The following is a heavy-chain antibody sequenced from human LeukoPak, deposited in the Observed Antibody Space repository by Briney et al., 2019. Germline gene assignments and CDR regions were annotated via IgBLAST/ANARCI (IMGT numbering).Heavy chain of an antibody. CDR3: ARATSSVKYCSSTSCYTLGGY. Sequence: QPGGSLRLSCAASGFTFSSYAMHWVRQAPGKGLEWVAVISYDGSNKYYADSVKGRFTISRDNSKSTLYLQMNSLRAEDTAVYYCARATSSVKYCSSTSCYTLGGYWGQGTLVTVSS. D-gene: IGHD2-2*02. CDR2: ISYDGSNK. V-gene: IGHV3-30-3*01. CDR1: GFTFSSYA. J-gene: IGHJ4*02.